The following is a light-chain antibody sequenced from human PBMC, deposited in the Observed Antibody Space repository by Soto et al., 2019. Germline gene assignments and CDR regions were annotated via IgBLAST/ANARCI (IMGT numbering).Light chain of an antibody. CDR2: DAS. CDR1: QSVSSS. J-gene: IGKJ4*01. CDR3: QQYNNWPLT. Sequence: EIVLTQSPDTLSLSPGERATLSCRASQSVSSSLAWYQQKPGQAPRLLIYDASNRATGIPARFSGSGSGTDFTLTISSLEPEDFAVYYCQQYNNWPLTFGGGTKVEIK. V-gene: IGKV3-11*01.